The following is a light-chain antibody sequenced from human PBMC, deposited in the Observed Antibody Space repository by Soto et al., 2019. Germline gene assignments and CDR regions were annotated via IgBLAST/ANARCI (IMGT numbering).Light chain of an antibody. CDR2: EVS. J-gene: IGLJ1*01. V-gene: IGLV2-14*01. Sequence: QSVLTQPGSVSGSPGQSITISCTGTSSDVGGYNYVSWYQQQSGKAPKLVIHEVSNRPSGVPNRFSGSKSGNTASLTISGLQAEDEADYYCSSYTSSRAYVFGIGTKVTVL. CDR1: SSDVGGYNY. CDR3: SSYTSSRAYV.